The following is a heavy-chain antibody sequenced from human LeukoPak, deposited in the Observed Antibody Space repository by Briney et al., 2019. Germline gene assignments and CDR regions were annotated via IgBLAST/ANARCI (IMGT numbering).Heavy chain of an antibody. CDR3: VRISRSFVVASDWFFDL. CDR2: IYWDDDK. Sequence: SGPTLVKPTQTLTLTCTFSGFSLNTHRVGVGWIRRPPGKALEGLALIYWDDDKRYSPSLRTRLTITKEISKNQVVLTMTNMASVDTGTYFCVRISRSFVVASDWFFDLWGRGTLVTVSS. J-gene: IGHJ2*01. V-gene: IGHV2-5*04. CDR1: GFSLNTHRVG. D-gene: IGHD2-21*01.